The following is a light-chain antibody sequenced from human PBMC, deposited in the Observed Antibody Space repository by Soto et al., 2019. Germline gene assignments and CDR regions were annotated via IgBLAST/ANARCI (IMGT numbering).Light chain of an antibody. CDR3: QQCNNWPLT. CDR1: QSVSTC. CDR2: DAS. V-gene: IGKV3-11*01. Sequence: ERVMTQSPATLSVSPGERATLSCRASQSVSTCLAWYQQKPGQAPRLLIYDASNRATGIPARFSGSGSGTDFTLTVSNLESEDFAVYYCQQCNNWPLTFGGGTKVDIK. J-gene: IGKJ4*01.